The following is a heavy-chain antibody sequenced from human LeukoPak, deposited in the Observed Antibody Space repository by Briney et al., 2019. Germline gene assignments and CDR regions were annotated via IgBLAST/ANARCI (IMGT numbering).Heavy chain of an antibody. J-gene: IGHJ4*02. CDR1: GFIFNTNG. CDR3: ARGVYWSLDY. V-gene: IGHV3-23*01. CDR2: IAGGDEST. Sequence: GGSLRLSCAISGFIFNTNGMNWVRQSPGKGLEWLATIAGGDESTYYADSVKGRFAISRDNSKNTVFLHMNSLRVEDTAVYYCARGVYWSLDYWGQGTPITVSS. D-gene: IGHD1-1*01.